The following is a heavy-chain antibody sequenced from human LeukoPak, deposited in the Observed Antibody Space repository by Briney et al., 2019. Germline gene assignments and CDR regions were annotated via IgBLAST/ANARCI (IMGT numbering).Heavy chain of an antibody. D-gene: IGHD3-16*01. V-gene: IGHV4-61*05. CDR3: ARGRIGGPKAPFDY. J-gene: IGHJ4*02. Sequence: PSETLSLTCTVSGGSISSSSYYWGWIRQPPGKGLEWIGHIYESGSTTYNPSLKSRVTISVDTSKKQFSLRLSSVTAADTAVYYCARGRIGGPKAPFDYWGQGTLVTVSS. CDR2: IYESGST. CDR1: GGSISSSSYY.